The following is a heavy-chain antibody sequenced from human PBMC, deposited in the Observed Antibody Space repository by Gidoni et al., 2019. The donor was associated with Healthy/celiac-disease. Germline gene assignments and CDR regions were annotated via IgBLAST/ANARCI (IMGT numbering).Heavy chain of an antibody. Sequence: QVQLQESGPGLVKPSQTLSLTCTVSGGSISSGSYYWSWIRQPAGKGLEWIGRIYTSGSTNHNPSLKSRVTISVDTSKNQFSLKLSSVTAADTAVYYCASSAVLLRGGNWFDPWGQGTLVTVSS. CDR2: IYTSGST. D-gene: IGHD3-10*01. V-gene: IGHV4-61*02. CDR3: ASSAVLLRGGNWFDP. J-gene: IGHJ5*02. CDR1: GGSISSGSYY.